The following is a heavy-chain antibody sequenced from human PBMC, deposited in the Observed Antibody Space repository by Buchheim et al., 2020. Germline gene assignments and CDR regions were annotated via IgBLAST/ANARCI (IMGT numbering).Heavy chain of an antibody. CDR2: ISSSSSYT. CDR1: GFTFSDYY. J-gene: IGHJ6*02. V-gene: IGHV3-11*06. D-gene: IGHD1-1*01. Sequence: QVQLVESGGGLVKPGGSLRLSCAASGFTFSDYYMSWIRQAPGKGLEWVSYISSSSSYTNYADSVKGRFTISSDNATDSLYLQMNSLRAEDTAVYYCARDDGLERRPYYYYGMDVWGQGTT. CDR3: ARDDGLERRPYYYYGMDV.